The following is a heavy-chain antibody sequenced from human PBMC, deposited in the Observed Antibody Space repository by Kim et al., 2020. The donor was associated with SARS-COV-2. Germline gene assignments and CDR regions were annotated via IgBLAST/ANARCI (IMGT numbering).Heavy chain of an antibody. CDR3: ARAGYSSTHPGYYSDY. Sequence: ASVKVSCKASGYTFTYYAIDWVRQAPGQRPEWMGWINGDSGKTKYAQKFQGRVTITRDTSASTAYMELTSLRSEDTAVYYCARAGYSSTHPGYYSDYWGQGTLVTVSS. J-gene: IGHJ4*02. CDR1: GYTFTYYA. D-gene: IGHD2-2*01. V-gene: IGHV1-3*01. CDR2: INGDSGKT.